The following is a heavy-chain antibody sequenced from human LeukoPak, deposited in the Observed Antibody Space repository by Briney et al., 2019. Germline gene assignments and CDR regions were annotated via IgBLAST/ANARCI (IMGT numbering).Heavy chain of an antibody. V-gene: IGHV1-69*13. Sequence: ASVKVSCKASGSTFSSYASSWVRQAPGQGLEWMGGIIPIFGTANYAQKFQGRVTITADESTSTAYMELSSLRSEDTAVYYCARSYGSSGYGSSFDYWGQGTLVTVSS. CDR2: IIPIFGTA. J-gene: IGHJ4*02. CDR1: GSTFSSYA. D-gene: IGHD3-22*01. CDR3: ARSYGSSGYGSSFDY.